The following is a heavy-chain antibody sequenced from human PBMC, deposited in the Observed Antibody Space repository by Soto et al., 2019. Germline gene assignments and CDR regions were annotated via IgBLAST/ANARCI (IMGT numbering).Heavy chain of an antibody. CDR2: IYPGDSDT. CDR3: ATNVYSSSPGGGFVFAFDI. V-gene: IGHV5-51*03. D-gene: IGHD6-6*01. J-gene: IGHJ3*02. Sequence: EVQLVQSGAEVKKPGESLKISCKGSGYSFTSYWIGWVRQMPGKGLEWMGIIYPGDSDTRYSPSFQGQVTISADKSISTAYLQWSSLKASDTAMYYCATNVYSSSPGGGFVFAFDIWGQGTMVTVSS. CDR1: GYSFTSYW.